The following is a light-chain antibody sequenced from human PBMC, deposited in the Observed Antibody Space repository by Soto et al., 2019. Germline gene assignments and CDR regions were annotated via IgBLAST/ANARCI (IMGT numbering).Light chain of an antibody. V-gene: IGKV1-5*03. J-gene: IGKJ1*01. CDR3: QQYGSSGT. CDR1: QTISSW. Sequence: YGAVGGSVTITCRASQTISSWLAWYQQKPGKAPKLLIYKASTLKSGVPSRFSGSGSGTDFTLTISRLEPEDFAVYYCQQYGSSGTFGQGTKVEI. CDR2: KAS.